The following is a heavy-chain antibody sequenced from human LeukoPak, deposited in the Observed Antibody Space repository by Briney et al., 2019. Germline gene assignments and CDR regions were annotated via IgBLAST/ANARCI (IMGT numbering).Heavy chain of an antibody. CDR2: ISAYNGNT. V-gene: IGHV1-18*01. CDR1: GYTFTSYG. Sequence: ASVKVSCKASGYTFTSYGISWVRRAPGQGLEWMGWISAYNGNTNYAQKLQGRVTMTTDTSTSTAYMELRSLRSDDTAVYYCARDLPTHKSDWLPYFDYWGQGTLVTVSS. D-gene: IGHD2-21*02. CDR3: ARDLPTHKSDWLPYFDY. J-gene: IGHJ4*02.